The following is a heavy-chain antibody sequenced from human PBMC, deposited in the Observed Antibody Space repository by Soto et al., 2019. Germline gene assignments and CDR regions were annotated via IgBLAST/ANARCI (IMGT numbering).Heavy chain of an antibody. V-gene: IGHV3-7*05. CDR3: ASLNRVTTWLDYYYGMDV. CDR1: GFTFSSYW. J-gene: IGHJ6*02. Sequence: VQLVESGGGLVQPGGSLRLSCAASGFTFSSYWMSWVRQAPGKGLEWVANIKQDGSEKYYVDSVKGRFTTSRDNAKNSLYLQMNSLRAEDTAVYYCASLNRVTTWLDYYYGMDVWGQGTTVTVSS. D-gene: IGHD4-17*01. CDR2: IKQDGSEK.